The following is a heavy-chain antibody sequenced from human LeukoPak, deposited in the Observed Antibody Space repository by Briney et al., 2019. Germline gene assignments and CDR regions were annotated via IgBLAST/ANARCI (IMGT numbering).Heavy chain of an antibody. J-gene: IGHJ4*02. Sequence: ASVKVSCKASGYTFTSYYMHWVRQAPGQGLEWMGIINPSGGSTSYAPKFQGRVTMTRDTSTSTVYMELSSLRSEDTAVYYCARDRTYYDILTGYSPQYYFDYWGQGTLVTVSS. V-gene: IGHV1-46*01. CDR3: ARDRTYYDILTGYSPQYYFDY. CDR1: GYTFTSYY. D-gene: IGHD3-9*01. CDR2: INPSGGST.